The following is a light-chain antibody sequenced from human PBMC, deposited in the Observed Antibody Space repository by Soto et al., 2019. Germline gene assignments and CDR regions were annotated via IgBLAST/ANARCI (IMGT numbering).Light chain of an antibody. Sequence: EIVLTQSPGTLSLSPGDRATLSCRASQSVSNNYLAWYQQKPGQAPRLLIYGASSRDTGIPDRFSGSGSGTDFTLTISRLEPEDFEVYYCQQYGSSPHTFGQGTKLEIK. CDR3: QQYGSSPHT. V-gene: IGKV3-20*01. CDR1: QSVSNNY. J-gene: IGKJ2*01. CDR2: GAS.